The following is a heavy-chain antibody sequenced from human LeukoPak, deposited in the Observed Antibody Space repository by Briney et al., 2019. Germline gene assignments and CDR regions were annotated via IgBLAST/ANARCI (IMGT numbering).Heavy chain of an antibody. V-gene: IGHV1-69*01. CDR3: AWYQIDDAFDI. D-gene: IGHD1-14*01. CDR1: GGTFSSYA. CDR2: IIPIFGTA. J-gene: IGHJ3*02. Sequence: ASMKVSCKACGGTFSSYAISWVRQAPGQGLEWMGGIIPIFGTANYAQKFQGRVTITANESTSTAYMELSSLRSEDTAVYYCAWYQIDDAFDIWGQGTMVTVSS.